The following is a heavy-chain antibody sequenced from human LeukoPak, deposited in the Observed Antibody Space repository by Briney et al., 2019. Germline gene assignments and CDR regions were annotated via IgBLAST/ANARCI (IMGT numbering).Heavy chain of an antibody. CDR2: VHYSGNS. V-gene: IGHV4-39*01. CDR1: GASITSDTSS. Sequence: PSETLSLTCTVSGASITSDTSSWGWIRQSPGKGLEWIGSVHYSGNSYYNPSLKSRVTIFVDTSRDQFSLDLYSVTAADTALYYCARHISANTGYFDSCGQGTLVTVSS. CDR3: ARHISANTGYFDS. J-gene: IGHJ4*02. D-gene: IGHD4/OR15-4a*01.